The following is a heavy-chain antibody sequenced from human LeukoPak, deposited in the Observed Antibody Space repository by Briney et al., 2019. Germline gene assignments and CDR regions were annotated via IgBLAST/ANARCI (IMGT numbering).Heavy chain of an antibody. CDR1: GGSVSSGDYY. J-gene: IGHJ2*01. Sequence: PSETLSLTCTVSGGSVSSGDYYWSWIRQPPGKGLEWIGYIYYSGSTYYNPSLKSRVTISVDTSKNQFSLKLSSVTAADTAVYYCAGADSSGGIYWYFDLWGRGTLVTVSS. CDR2: IYYSGST. D-gene: IGHD6-19*01. V-gene: IGHV4-30-4*01. CDR3: AGADSSGGIYWYFDL.